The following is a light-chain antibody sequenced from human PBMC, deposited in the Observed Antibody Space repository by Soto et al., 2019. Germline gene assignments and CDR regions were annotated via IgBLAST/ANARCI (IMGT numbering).Light chain of an antibody. V-gene: IGLV2-23*01. CDR2: EGN. Sequence: QSVLTQPASVSGSPGQSITISCTGTSSDVAIYNLVSWYQQHPGKAPKLIIYEGNKRPSGVSNCFSGSKSGNTASLTISGLQAEDEAGYYCCSYAGSSTSYVVFGGGTKLTVL. J-gene: IGLJ2*01. CDR1: SSDVAIYNL. CDR3: CSYAGSSTSYVV.